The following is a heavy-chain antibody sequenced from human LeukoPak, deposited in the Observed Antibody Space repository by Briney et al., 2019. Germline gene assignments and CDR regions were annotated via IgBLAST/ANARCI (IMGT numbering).Heavy chain of an antibody. CDR3: AKASVWTMVRVVSYFDE. J-gene: IGHJ4*02. CDR2: ISGGGDNI. Sequence: PGETLRLSCAASGFSFSSYGMTWVRQAPGKGLEWVSGISGGGDNIWYADSVKGRFTISRDNSKKTLDLQMHSLRAEDTAVYYCAKASVWTMVRVVSYFDEWGQGIQVTVSS. V-gene: IGHV3-23*01. CDR1: GFSFSSYG. D-gene: IGHD3-10*01.